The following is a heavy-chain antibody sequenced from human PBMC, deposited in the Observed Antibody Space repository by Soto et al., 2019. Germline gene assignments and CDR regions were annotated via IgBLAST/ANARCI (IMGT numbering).Heavy chain of an antibody. CDR3: ARQWLLTSYYYYYYMDV. D-gene: IGHD3-22*01. V-gene: IGHV1-46*03. Sequence: ASVKVSCKASGYTFTSYYMHWVRQAPGQRLEWMGIINPSGGSTSYAQKFQGRVTMTRDTSTSTVYMELSSLRSEDTAVYYCARQWLLTSYYYYYYMDVWGKGTTVTVSS. J-gene: IGHJ6*03. CDR1: GYTFTSYY. CDR2: INPSGGST.